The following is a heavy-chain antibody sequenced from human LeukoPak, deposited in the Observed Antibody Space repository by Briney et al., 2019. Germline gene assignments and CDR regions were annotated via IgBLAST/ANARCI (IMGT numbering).Heavy chain of an antibody. J-gene: IGHJ4*02. Sequence: PSETLSLTCAVYGGSFSGYCWSWIRQPPGKGLEWIGEINHSGSTNYNPSLKSRVTISVDTSKNQFSLKPSSVTAADTAVYYCAREGVVRGVIDYWGQGTLVTVSS. CDR3: AREGVVRGVIDY. V-gene: IGHV4-34*01. CDR2: INHSGST. CDR1: GGSFSGYC. D-gene: IGHD3-10*01.